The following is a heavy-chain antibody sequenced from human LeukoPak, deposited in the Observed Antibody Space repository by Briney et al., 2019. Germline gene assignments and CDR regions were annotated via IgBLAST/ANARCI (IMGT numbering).Heavy chain of an antibody. D-gene: IGHD2-2*01. Sequence: GGSLRLSCAASGFTFSNYWMSWVRQAPGKGLEWVAKIKPDGSEKYYVDSVKGRFTISRDNAKNSLYLQMNSLRAEDTAVYYCARYSCTSTTCYLFDYWGQGTLVTVSS. CDR3: ARYSCTSTTCYLFDY. V-gene: IGHV3-7*01. CDR2: IKPDGSEK. CDR1: GFTFSNYW. J-gene: IGHJ4*02.